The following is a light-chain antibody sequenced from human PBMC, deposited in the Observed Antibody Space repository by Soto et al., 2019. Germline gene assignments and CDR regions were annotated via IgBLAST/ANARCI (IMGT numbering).Light chain of an antibody. CDR1: QSVSNN. CDR3: QQYNNWPIT. CDR2: GAS. V-gene: IGKV3D-15*01. J-gene: IGKJ5*01. Sequence: EIVLTQSPGTLSLSPVERATLSCRASQSVSNNYLAWYQQKPGQAPRLLIYGASNRATGIPDRFSGSGSGTEFTLTISSLQSEDFAVYYCQQYNNWPITCGQGTRLEIK.